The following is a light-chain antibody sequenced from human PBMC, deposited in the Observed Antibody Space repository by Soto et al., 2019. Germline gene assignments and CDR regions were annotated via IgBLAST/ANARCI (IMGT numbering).Light chain of an antibody. V-gene: IGKV1-5*01. CDR3: QQYNSYWT. CDR2: DAS. CDR1: QSISSW. J-gene: IGKJ1*01. Sequence: DIQMTQSPSPLSASVGDRVTITCRASQSISSWLAWYQQKPGKAPNLLIYDASSLESGVPSRVSGSGSGTEFTLTISSLQPDDFATYYCQQYNSYWTSGQGTKVDI.